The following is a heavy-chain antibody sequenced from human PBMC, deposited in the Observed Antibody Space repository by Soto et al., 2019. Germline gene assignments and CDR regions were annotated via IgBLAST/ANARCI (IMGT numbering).Heavy chain of an antibody. CDR2: IDWDDDK. D-gene: IGHD4-17*01. CDR1: GFSLSTSGMR. J-gene: IGHJ4*02. V-gene: IGHV2-70*04. Sequence: GPTLVNPTQTLTLTCTFSGFSLSTSGMRVSWIRQPPGKALEWLARIDWDDDKFYGTSLKTRLTISKDTSKNQVVLTMTNMDPVDTATYYCARIAGTVNLFDYWGQGTLVTVSS. CDR3: ARIAGTVNLFDY.